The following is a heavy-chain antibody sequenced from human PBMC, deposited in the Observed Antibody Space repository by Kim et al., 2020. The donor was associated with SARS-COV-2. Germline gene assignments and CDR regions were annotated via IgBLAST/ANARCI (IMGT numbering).Heavy chain of an antibody. V-gene: IGHV1-69*13. CDR3: ARWGENSDYYDSSGPDAFDI. CDR2: IIPIFGTA. J-gene: IGHJ3*02. Sequence: SVKVSCKASGGTFSSYAISWVRQAPGQGLEWMGGIIPIFGTANYAQKFQGRVTITADESTSTAYMELSSLGSEDTAVYYCARWGENSDYYDSSGPDAFDIWAEGTMVTVSS. D-gene: IGHD3-22*01. CDR1: GGTFSSYA.